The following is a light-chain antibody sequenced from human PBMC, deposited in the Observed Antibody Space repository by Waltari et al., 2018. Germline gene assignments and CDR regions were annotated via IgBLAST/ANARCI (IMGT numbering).Light chain of an antibody. CDR2: GAS. CDR1: QTLTSN. Sequence: EIVMTQSPATLSVSPGESATLSCRATQTLTSNLAWYQQKPGQAPRLLIYGASTRATGIPARFSGSGSGTQFTLTISSLQSEDFEVYYCQQYNNRPYTFGQGTKLEIK. CDR3: QQYNNRPYT. V-gene: IGKV3-15*01. J-gene: IGKJ2*01.